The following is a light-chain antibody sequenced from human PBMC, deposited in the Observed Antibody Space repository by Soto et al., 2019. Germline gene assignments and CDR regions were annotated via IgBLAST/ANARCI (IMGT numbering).Light chain of an antibody. V-gene: IGKV3-20*01. CDR3: QQCEGSPTPT. CDR2: GAS. CDR1: QSVSSSY. J-gene: IGKJ4*01. Sequence: EIVLTQSTGTLSLSPGERATLSCRASQSVSSSYLSWYQQKPGQAPRLLIYGASSRATGIPDKFRGSGSGTHFTLTTSRLEPEEFAVDYCQQCEGSPTPTCGAGTKLEI.